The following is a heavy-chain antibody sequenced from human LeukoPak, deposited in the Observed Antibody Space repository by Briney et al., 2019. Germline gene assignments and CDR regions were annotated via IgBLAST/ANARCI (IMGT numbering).Heavy chain of an antibody. D-gene: IGHD3-10*02. CDR3: ARVWSFMSIRSMDV. V-gene: IGHV3-11*04. J-gene: IGHJ6*03. CDR2: ISSSGSII. Sequence: GGSLRLSCAASGFTFSNAWMSWVRQAPGKGLEWVSYISSSGSIISYADSVKGRFTISRDNAKKSLYLQMNSLRAEDTAVYYCARVWSFMSIRSMDVWGKGTTVTVSS. CDR1: GFTFSNAW.